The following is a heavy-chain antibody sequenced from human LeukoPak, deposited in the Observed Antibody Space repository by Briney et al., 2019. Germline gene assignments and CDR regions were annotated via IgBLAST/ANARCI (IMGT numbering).Heavy chain of an antibody. CDR2: ISAYNGNT. CDR1: GYTFTSYG. J-gene: IGHJ5*02. V-gene: IGHV1-18*01. Sequence: GASVKVSCKASGYTFTSYGTSWVRQAPGQGLEWMGWISAYNGNTNYAEKLQGRVTMTTDTSTSTAYMELRSLRSDDTAVYYCARVGYDILTGSHRFDPWGQGTLVTVSS. CDR3: ARVGYDILTGSHRFDP. D-gene: IGHD3-9*01.